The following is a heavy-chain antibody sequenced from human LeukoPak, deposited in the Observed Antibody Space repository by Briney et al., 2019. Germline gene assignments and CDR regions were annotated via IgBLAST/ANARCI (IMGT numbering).Heavy chain of an antibody. D-gene: IGHD5-12*01. CDR1: GYSFTSYR. Sequence: GESLKISCEGSGYSFTSYRISWVRQMPGSGLEWMGRIDPTDSYTNYSPSFQGHVTISADKSISTAYLQWSSLKASDTAMYYCARHGRGYDSDFDYWGQGALVTVSS. CDR3: ARHGRGYDSDFDY. CDR2: IDPTDSYT. J-gene: IGHJ4*02. V-gene: IGHV5-10-1*01.